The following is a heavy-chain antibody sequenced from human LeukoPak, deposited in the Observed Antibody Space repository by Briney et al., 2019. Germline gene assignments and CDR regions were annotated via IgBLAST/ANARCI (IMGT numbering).Heavy chain of an antibody. Sequence: ASVKVSCTASGYTFSGTGWYLYWLRQAPGQGLECMGWIHPNNGDTAYAQKFEGRVAMTRDTSISTAYMELRRLRPDDTAVYFCARDGPAQMVDLDYWGQGTLVTVS. D-gene: IGHD3-10*01. J-gene: IGHJ4*02. CDR1: GYTFSGTGWY. CDR3: ARDGPAQMVDLDY. V-gene: IGHV1-2*02. CDR2: IHPNNGDT.